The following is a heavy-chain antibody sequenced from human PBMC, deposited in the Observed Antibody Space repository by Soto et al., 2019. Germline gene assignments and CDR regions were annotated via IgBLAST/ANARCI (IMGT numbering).Heavy chain of an antibody. CDR3: ARLNNDVSRFLEWLLFDY. CDR2: FYYSGST. CDR1: GGSISSSSYY. Sequence: QLQLQESGPGLVKPSETLSLTCAVSGGSISSSSYYWGWIRQPPGKGLEWIGSFYYSGSTYYNPSLKSRVPISVDTSQIQFSLKLSSVTAADTAVYFCARLNNDVSRFLEWLLFDYWGQGTLVTVSS. V-gene: IGHV4-39*01. D-gene: IGHD3-3*01. J-gene: IGHJ4*02.